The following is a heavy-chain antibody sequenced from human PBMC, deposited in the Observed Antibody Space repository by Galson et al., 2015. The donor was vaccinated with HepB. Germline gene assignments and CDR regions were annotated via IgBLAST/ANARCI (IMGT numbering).Heavy chain of an antibody. D-gene: IGHD3-10*01. CDR2: IFYSGST. J-gene: IGHJ4*02. CDR3: ARGFGARIQALDS. CDR1: GGPISSGSHY. V-gene: IGHV4-61*01. Sequence: ETLSLTCTVSGGPISSGSHYWIWVRQPPGKRLAWIGYIFYSGSTNFNPSLRSRVTMSVDTSKSQFSLSLHSVTVADTAVYYCARGFGARIQALDSWGQGTLVTVSS.